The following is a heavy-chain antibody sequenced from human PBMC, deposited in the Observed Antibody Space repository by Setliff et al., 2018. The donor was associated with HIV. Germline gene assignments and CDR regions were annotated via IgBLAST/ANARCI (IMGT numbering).Heavy chain of an antibody. CDR3: APGEGVASTYYHD. CDR1: GGSISSGSYY. V-gene: IGHV4-61*09. Sequence: PSETLSLTCTVSGGSISSGSYYWSWIRQPAGKGLEWIGHIHTSGSTKYNPSLKSRVTISADTSKNQFSLNLSSVTAAETAVYFCAPGEGVASTYYHDWGQGTQVTVSS. D-gene: IGHD3-3*01. CDR2: IHTSGST. J-gene: IGHJ4*01.